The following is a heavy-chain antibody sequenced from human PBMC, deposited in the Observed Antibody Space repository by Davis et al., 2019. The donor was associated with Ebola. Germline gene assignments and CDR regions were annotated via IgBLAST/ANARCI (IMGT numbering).Heavy chain of an antibody. V-gene: IGHV3-23*01. Sequence: GGSLRLSCAASGFTVSSNYMSWVRQAPGKGLEWVSAISGSGGSTYYADSVKGRFTISRDNSKNTLYLQMNSLRAEDTAVYYCAKVGGYDQFDYWGQGTLVTVSS. D-gene: IGHD5-12*01. CDR3: AKVGGYDQFDY. CDR2: ISGSGGST. CDR1: GFTVSSNY. J-gene: IGHJ4*02.